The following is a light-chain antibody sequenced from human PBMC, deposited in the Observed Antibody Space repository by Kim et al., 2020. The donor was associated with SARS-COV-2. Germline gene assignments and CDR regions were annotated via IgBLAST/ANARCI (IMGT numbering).Light chain of an antibody. CDR2: QDS. Sequence: VSVSPGQTASITCSGDKLGDKYACWYQQKPGQSPVLVIYQDSKRPSGIPERFSGSNSGNTATLTISGTQAMDEADYYCQAWDSSVVFGGGTKLTVL. CDR3: QAWDSSVV. CDR1: KLGDKY. V-gene: IGLV3-1*01. J-gene: IGLJ2*01.